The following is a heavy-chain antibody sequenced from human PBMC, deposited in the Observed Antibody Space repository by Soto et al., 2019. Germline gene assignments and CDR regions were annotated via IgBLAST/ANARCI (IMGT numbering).Heavy chain of an antibody. Sequence: SETLSLTCAVYGGSFSGYYWSWIRQPPGKGLEWIGEINHSGSTNYNPSLKSRVTISVETSKNQFSLKLSSVTAADTAVYYCARGQKCTNGVCYYYYYYGMDVWGQGTTVTVSS. V-gene: IGHV4-34*01. J-gene: IGHJ6*02. CDR3: ARGQKCTNGVCYYYYYYGMDV. CDR2: INHSGST. CDR1: GGSFSGYY. D-gene: IGHD2-8*01.